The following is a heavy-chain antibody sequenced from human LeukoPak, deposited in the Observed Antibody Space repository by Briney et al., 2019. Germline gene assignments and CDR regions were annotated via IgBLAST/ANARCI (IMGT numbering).Heavy chain of an antibody. CDR3: APDLRGSAWSLDD. J-gene: IGHJ4*02. Sequence: PGGSLRLSCAGSGFTFRIYAMSWVRQAPGKGLEWVSLISGSGGGTYFADSVKGRFTISRDNSKNTLYLQMDGLRAEDTAIYYCAPDLRGSAWSLDDWGQGTLVTVSS. V-gene: IGHV3-23*01. CDR2: ISGSGGGT. D-gene: IGHD6-13*01. CDR1: GFTFRIYA.